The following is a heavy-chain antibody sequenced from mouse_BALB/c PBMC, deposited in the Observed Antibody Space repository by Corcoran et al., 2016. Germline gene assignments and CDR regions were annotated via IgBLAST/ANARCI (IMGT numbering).Heavy chain of an antibody. CDR2: INTYTGEP. CDR1: GYTFTNYG. V-gene: IGHV9-3-1*01. J-gene: IGHJ1*01. CDR3: AREYSLYGNSWYFDV. Sequence: QIQLVQSGPELKKPGETVKISCKASGYTFTNYGMNWVKQAPGKGLKWMGWINTYTGEPTYADDFKGRFAFSLETSASTAYLQINNLKNEDTATYFCAREYSLYGNSWYFDVWGAGTTVTVSS. D-gene: IGHD2-1*01.